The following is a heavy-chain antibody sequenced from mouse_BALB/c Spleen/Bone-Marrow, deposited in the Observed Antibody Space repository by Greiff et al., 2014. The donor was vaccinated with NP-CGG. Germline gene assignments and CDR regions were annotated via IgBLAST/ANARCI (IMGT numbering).Heavy chain of an antibody. J-gene: IGHJ1*01. CDR1: GFTFTDYY. Sequence: VQLKESGGGLVQPGGSLRLSCATSGFTFTDYYMSWVRQPPGKALEWLGFIRNKANGYTTEYSASVKGRFTISRDNSQSILYLQMNTLRAGDSATYYCARDKNYGSYWYFDVWGAGTTVTVSS. D-gene: IGHD2-1*01. CDR3: ARDKNYGSYWYFDV. V-gene: IGHV7-3*02. CDR2: IRNKANGYTT.